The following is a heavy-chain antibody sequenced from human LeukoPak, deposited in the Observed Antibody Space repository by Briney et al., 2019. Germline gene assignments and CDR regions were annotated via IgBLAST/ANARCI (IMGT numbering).Heavy chain of an antibody. J-gene: IGHJ3*02. Sequence: HPGGSLRLSCAGSGFTFANYAMSWVRQAPGKGLEWVGRTRNKANSYTTEYAASVKGRFTISRDDSKNSLYLQMNSLKTEDTAVYYCATSLSPAYAFDIWGQGTMVTVSS. CDR2: TRNKANSYTT. CDR3: ATSLSPAYAFDI. V-gene: IGHV3-72*01. CDR1: GFTFANYA. D-gene: IGHD2-2*01.